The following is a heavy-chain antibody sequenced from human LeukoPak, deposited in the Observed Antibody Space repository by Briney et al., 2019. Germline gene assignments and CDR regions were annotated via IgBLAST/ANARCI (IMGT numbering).Heavy chain of an antibody. V-gene: IGHV4-59*08. CDR3: ARRILMSSTGVPDTWLDP. D-gene: IGHD2-8*01. J-gene: IGHJ5*02. CDR2: IDYSGST. Sequence: SETLSLTRTVSGGSISNFYWNWIRQPPGKGLEWIGYIDYSGSTIYNPSLKSRVTISVDTSKNQFSLNLNSVTAADTAVYYCARRILMSSTGVPDTWLDPWGQGTLVTVSS. CDR1: GGSISNFY.